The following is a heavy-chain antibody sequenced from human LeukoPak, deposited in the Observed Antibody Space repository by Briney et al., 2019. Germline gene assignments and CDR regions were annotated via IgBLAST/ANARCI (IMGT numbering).Heavy chain of an antibody. D-gene: IGHD4-17*01. CDR1: GYTFTGYY. CDR3: ARDLFYGDYEDY. CDR2: INPNSGGT. V-gene: IGHV1-2*02. J-gene: IGHJ4*02. Sequence: GSVKVSCKASGYTFTGYYMHWVRQAPGQGLEWMGWINPNSGGTNYAQKFQGRVTMTRDTSISTAYMELSRLRSDDAAVYYRARDLFYGDYEDYWGQGTLVTVSS.